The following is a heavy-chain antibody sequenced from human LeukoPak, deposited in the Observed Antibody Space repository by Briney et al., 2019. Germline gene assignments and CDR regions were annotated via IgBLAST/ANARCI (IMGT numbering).Heavy chain of an antibody. V-gene: IGHV3-48*03. CDR1: GFTFSSYE. CDR2: ISSSGSTI. Sequence: GGSLRLSCAASGFTFSSYEMNWVREAPGKGLGWVSCISSSGSTIYYADSVKGRFTIFRDNAKNSLYLQMNSLRTEDTAVYYCAGSRVVDWFDPCGEGTLVTVSS. CDR3: AGSRVVDWFDP. J-gene: IGHJ5*02. D-gene: IGHD3-3*01.